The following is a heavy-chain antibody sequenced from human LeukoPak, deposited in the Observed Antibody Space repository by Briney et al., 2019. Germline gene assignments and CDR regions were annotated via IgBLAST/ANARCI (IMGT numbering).Heavy chain of an antibody. D-gene: IGHD3-22*01. J-gene: IGHJ5*02. Sequence: GGSLRLSCAASGFTFSSYAMSWVRQAPGKGLEWVSAISGSGGSTYYADSVKGRFTISRDNSKNTLYLQMNSLRAEDRAVYCCAKDRYYDSSGNGWSWGQGTLVTVSS. CDR3: AKDRYYDSSGNGWS. CDR2: ISGSGGST. V-gene: IGHV3-23*01. CDR1: GFTFSSYA.